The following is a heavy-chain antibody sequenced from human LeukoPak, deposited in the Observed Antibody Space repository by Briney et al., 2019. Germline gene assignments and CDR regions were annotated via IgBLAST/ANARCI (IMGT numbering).Heavy chain of an antibody. CDR2: INPNSGGT. V-gene: IGHV1-2*02. Sequence: ASVKVSCKASGYTFTGYYMHWVRQAPGQGLEWMGWINPNSGGTNYAQKFQGRVTMTRDTSISTAYMELRRLRSDDTAVYYCARDVRPMVRGVINYWFDPWGQGTLVTVSS. J-gene: IGHJ5*02. D-gene: IGHD3-10*01. CDR3: ARDVRPMVRGVINYWFDP. CDR1: GYTFTGYY.